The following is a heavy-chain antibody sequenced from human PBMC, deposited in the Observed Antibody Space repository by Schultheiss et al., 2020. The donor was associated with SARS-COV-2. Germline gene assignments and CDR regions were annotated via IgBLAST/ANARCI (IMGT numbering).Heavy chain of an antibody. CDR1: GGSISSYY. V-gene: IGHV4-34*01. CDR2: INHSGST. D-gene: IGHD6-13*01. J-gene: IGHJ5*02. Sequence: SETLSLTCTVSGGSISSYYWSWIRQPPGKGLEWIGEINHSGSTNYNPSLKSRVTISVDTSKNQFSLKLSSVTAADTAVYYCARDRRAARLNWFDPWGQGTLVTVSS. CDR3: ARDRRAARLNWFDP.